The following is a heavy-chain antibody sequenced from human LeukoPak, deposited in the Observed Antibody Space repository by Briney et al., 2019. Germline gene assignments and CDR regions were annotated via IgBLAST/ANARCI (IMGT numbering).Heavy chain of an antibody. V-gene: IGHV3-21*01. D-gene: IGHD3-22*01. CDR2: ISSSSIYI. CDR3: ARDAIGDEYYLGY. J-gene: IGHJ4*02. Sequence: PGGSLRLSCAASGFTFTTSSMNWVRQAPGKGLEWVSSISSSSIYIYYADSVKGRFTISRDNAKNSLYLQMNSLRAEDTAVYYCARDAIGDEYYLGYWGQGTLVTVSS. CDR1: GFTFTTSS.